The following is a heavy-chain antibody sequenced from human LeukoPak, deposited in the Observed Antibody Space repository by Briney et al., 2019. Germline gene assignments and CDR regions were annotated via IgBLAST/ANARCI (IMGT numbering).Heavy chain of an antibody. CDR2: SHHSGTT. Sequence: PSETLSLTCTVSGGSVNTYYWSWFRQPPGRGLEWIAYSHHSGTTKYNPSLMSRVTISLDTSRNQISLKLISVTAADTAVYYCARVGVIGIYYWGQGTLVTVSS. J-gene: IGHJ4*02. V-gene: IGHV4-59*02. CDR1: GGSVNTYY. CDR3: ARVGVIGIYY. D-gene: IGHD3-10*01.